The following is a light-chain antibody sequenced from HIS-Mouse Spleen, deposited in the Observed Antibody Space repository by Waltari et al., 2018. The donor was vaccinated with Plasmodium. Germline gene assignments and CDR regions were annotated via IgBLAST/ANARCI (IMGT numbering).Light chain of an antibody. CDR2: GAS. V-gene: IGKV3-20*01. CDR3: QQYGSSPYT. Sequence: ERVLTQSPGTPSLSPGERPTLSCRTSQLVSSSYLPWYQQNPGQATRLLIYGASSRATGIPDRFSGSGSGTDFTLTISRLEPEDFAVYYCQQYGSSPYTFGQGTKLEIK. J-gene: IGKJ2*01. CDR1: QLVSSSY.